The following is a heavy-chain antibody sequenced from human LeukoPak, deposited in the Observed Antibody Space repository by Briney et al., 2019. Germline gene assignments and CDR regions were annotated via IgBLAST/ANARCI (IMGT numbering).Heavy chain of an antibody. J-gene: IGHJ3*02. V-gene: IGHV1-2*02. Sequence: GASVKVSCKASGYTFTSYGISWVRQAPGQGLEWMGWINPNSGGTNYAQKFQGRVTMTRDTSISTAYMELSRLRSDDTAVYYCAREGPNAFDIWGQGTMVTVSS. CDR2: INPNSGGT. CDR1: GYTFTSYG. CDR3: AREGPNAFDI.